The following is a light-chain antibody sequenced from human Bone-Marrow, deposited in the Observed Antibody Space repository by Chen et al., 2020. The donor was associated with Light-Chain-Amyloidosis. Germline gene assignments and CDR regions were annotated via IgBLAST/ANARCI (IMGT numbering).Light chain of an antibody. CDR2: NDS. CDR3: QSADTTDTLYVL. Sequence: SYALTQQPPVSVSPGQTDRISCTGDGLSKQYAYWYQQKPGQAPVLVIYNDSERPSGIPERFSGSSSGTTVTLTISGVQAEDEADYYCQSADTTDTLYVLFGGGTKLTVL. CDR1: GLSKQY. J-gene: IGLJ2*01. V-gene: IGLV3-25*03.